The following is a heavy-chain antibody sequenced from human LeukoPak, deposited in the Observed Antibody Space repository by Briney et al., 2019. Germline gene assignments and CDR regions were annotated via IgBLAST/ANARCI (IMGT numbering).Heavy chain of an antibody. D-gene: IGHD6-19*01. J-gene: IGHJ4*02. CDR2: ISSSSVYT. Sequence: GGSLRLSCAASGSTFSDYYMSWIRQAPGKGLEWVSYISSSSVYTNYADSVKGRFTISRDSAKNSLYLQMNSLRAEDTAVYYCARGFKQLDYWGQGTLVTVSS. CDR1: GSTFSDYY. V-gene: IGHV3-11*06. CDR3: ARGFKQLDY.